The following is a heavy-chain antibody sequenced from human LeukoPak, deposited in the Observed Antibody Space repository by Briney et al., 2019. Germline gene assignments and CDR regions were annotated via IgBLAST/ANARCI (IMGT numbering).Heavy chain of an antibody. D-gene: IGHD5-18*01. J-gene: IGHJ6*03. CDR1: GITFSNYS. CDR2: ISSSGRTI. V-gene: IGHV3-48*01. CDR3: TRGSGYSYGYRPPFYYYMDV. Sequence: PGGSLRLSCAPSGITFSNYSMNWVRQAPGKGLEWVSYISSSGRTIYYADSVKGRFTISRDNAKNSLYLQIYSLRAEDTAVYYCTRGSGYSYGYRPPFYYYMDVWGKGTTVTVSS.